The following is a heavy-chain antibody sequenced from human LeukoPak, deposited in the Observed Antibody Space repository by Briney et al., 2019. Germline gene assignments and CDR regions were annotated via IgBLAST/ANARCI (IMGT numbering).Heavy chain of an antibody. V-gene: IGHV1-2*02. CDR2: INPNSGGT. J-gene: IGHJ4*02. D-gene: IGHD3-16*01. CDR1: GYTFTGFY. Sequence: ASVKVSCKASGYTFTGFYMHWVRQAPGQGLEWMGWINPNSGGTNYAQKFQGRVTMTRDTSISTAYMELSRLTADDTAVYYCARTPGTTFGFSDYWGQGTLVTVSS. CDR3: ARTPGTTFGFSDY.